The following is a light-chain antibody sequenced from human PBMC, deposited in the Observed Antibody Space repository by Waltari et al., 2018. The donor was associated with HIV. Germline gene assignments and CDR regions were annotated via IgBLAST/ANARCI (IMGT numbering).Light chain of an antibody. J-gene: IGLJ1*01. V-gene: IGLV2-14*01. CDR3: KSSTSRSTPCV. CDR2: DVS. Sequence: QSALTQPASVSGSPGQSLTISCTGSNSDIGVPTSFCWYQQHPGKAPKLIIYDVSSRPSRVSNRFSGSKSGNTASLTISGLQAEDEADYYCKSSTSRSTPCVFGSGTKVTVL. CDR1: NSDIGVPTS.